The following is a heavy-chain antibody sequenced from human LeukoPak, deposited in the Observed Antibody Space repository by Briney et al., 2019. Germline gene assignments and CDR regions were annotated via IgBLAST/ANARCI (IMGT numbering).Heavy chain of an antibody. CDR1: GYTVTSYG. D-gene: IGHD3-16*01. CDR3: ARTVGDWGTLLHGLIDY. Sequence: ASVKLSCKASGYTVTSYGISWVRQAPGHGGGWMGWISAYNGNTTYAPKLQGRVTMPTDTSTSTAYMQLRSLRSGDTAVYYCARTVGDWGTLLHGLIDYWSRGRQVSASS. CDR2: ISAYNGNT. J-gene: IGHJ4*02. V-gene: IGHV1-18*01.